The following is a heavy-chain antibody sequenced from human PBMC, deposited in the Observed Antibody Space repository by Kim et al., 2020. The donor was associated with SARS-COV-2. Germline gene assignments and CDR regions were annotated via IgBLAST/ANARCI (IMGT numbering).Heavy chain of an antibody. D-gene: IGHD3-10*01. Sequence: DRLTISRDNAKNSLYLQMNSLRAEDTAVYYCARVDWQNYYGSGSYGSFDYWGQGTLVTVSS. CDR3: ARVDWQNYYGSGSYGSFDY. J-gene: IGHJ4*02. V-gene: IGHV3-11*06.